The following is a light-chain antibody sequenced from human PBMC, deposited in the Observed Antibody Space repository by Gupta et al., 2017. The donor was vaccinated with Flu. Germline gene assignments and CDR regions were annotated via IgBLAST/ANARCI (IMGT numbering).Light chain of an antibody. CDR2: AAS. V-gene: IGKV1-27*01. CDR3: QKYDSARFT. J-gene: IGKJ3*01. Sequence: DIQMTQSPSSLSASVGDRVTMTCRASQGISNYLAWYQQKPGKVPMLLIYAASTLQSGVPSRFSGSGSGTDFTLTISSLQPEDVATYYCQKYDSARFTFGPGTKVDIK. CDR1: QGISNY.